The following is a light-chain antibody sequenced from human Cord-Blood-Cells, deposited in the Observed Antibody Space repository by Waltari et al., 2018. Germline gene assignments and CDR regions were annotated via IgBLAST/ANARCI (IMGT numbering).Light chain of an antibody. J-gene: IGLJ2*01. CDR2: QDS. V-gene: IGLV3-1*01. CDR3: QAWDSSTVV. CDR1: KLGDKY. Sequence: SYELTQPPSVSVSPGQTASITCSGIKLGDKYACWYQQKPGHSPVLVIYQDSKRPSGIPERFSGSNSGNTATLTISGTQAMDEADYYCQAWDSSTVVFG.